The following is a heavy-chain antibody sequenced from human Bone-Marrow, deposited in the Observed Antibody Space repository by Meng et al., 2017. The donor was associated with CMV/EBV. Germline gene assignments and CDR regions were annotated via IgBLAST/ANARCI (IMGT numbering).Heavy chain of an antibody. Sequence: GGSLRLSWAASGFTFSSYSMNWVRQAPGRGLEWVSYISSSSSTIYYADSVKGRFTIARDNAKDSLYLQMNSLGAEDTAVYYCARDGVIAAAVPNWFDPWGQGTLVTVSS. D-gene: IGHD6-13*01. CDR1: GFTFSSYS. CDR3: ARDGVIAAAVPNWFDP. CDR2: ISSSSSTI. J-gene: IGHJ5*02. V-gene: IGHV3-48*04.